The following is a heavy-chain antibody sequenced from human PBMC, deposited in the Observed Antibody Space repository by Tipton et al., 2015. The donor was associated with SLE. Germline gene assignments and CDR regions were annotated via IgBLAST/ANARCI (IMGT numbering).Heavy chain of an antibody. Sequence: TLSLTCTVSGGSISSGSYYWSWIRQPAGKGLEWIGYIYTSGSTNYNPSLKSRVTISVDTSKNQFSLKLSSVTAADTAVYYCARDNPWHYSGSRLFDYWGQVTLCPVSS. J-gene: IGHJ4*02. CDR1: GGSISSGSYY. CDR2: IYTSGST. D-gene: IGHD1-26*01. V-gene: IGHV4-61*09. CDR3: ARDNPWHYSGSRLFDY.